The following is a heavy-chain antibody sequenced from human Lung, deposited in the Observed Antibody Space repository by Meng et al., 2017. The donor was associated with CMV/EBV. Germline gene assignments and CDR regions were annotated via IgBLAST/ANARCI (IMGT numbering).Heavy chain of an antibody. Sequence: SXTXSLXXPVSGGSISRSSYYWGWIRQSPGKGLEWIGNIYYSGSTYYNPSLKSRVTISVDTSKNRFSLKLNSVTAADTAVYYCAKTGPGSRSSFDYWGQGXLVTVSS. D-gene: IGHD1-1*01. CDR1: GGSISRSSYY. CDR3: AKTGPGSRSSFDY. CDR2: IYYSGST. V-gene: IGHV4-39*07. J-gene: IGHJ4*02.